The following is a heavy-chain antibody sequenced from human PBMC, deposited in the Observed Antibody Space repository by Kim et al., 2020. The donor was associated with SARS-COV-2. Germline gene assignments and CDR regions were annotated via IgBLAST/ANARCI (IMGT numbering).Heavy chain of an antibody. Sequence: GGSLRLSCSASGFTFSNSAMHWVRQAPGKGLEYLSSIKSHGAFTYYADSVKGRFTISRDNSIDTVFLQMNRLTPEDTGVYYCVKAAAGDFGWFDPWAREPWSPSPQ. CDR3: VKAAAGDFGWFDP. CDR1: GFTFSNSA. D-gene: IGHD2-21*01. V-gene: IGHV3-64D*09. CDR2: IKSHGAFT. J-gene: IGHJ5*02.